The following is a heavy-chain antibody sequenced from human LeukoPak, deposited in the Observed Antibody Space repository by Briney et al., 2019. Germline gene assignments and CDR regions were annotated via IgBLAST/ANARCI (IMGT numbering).Heavy chain of an antibody. V-gene: IGHV3-53*01. J-gene: IGHJ4*02. D-gene: IGHD3-10*01. CDR2: IYSGGST. CDR3: ASTYGSGSYLSDY. CDR1: GFTVGSNY. Sequence: GGSLRLSCAASGFTVGSNYMSWVRQAPGKGLEWVSVIYSGGSTYYADSVRGRFTISRDNSKNTLYLQMNSLRAEDTAVYYCASTYGSGSYLSDYWAREPWSPSPQ.